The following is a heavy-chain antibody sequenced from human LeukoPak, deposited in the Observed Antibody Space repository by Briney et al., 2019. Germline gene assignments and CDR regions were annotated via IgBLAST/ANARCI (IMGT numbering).Heavy chain of an antibody. Sequence: SQTLSLTCSVSGASISTTQYYWSWLRQPAGKRLEWIGRVYTSGSTNYNPSLKSRVTISVDTSKNQFSLKLSSVTAADTAVYYCAREVTMVRGGYYYFYYMDVWGKGTTVTISS. V-gene: IGHV4-61*02. CDR3: AREVTMVRGGYYYFYYMDV. J-gene: IGHJ6*03. CDR2: VYTSGST. CDR1: GASISTTQYY. D-gene: IGHD3-10*01.